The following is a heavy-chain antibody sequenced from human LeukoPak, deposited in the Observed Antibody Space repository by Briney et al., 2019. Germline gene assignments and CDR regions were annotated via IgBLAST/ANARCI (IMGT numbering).Heavy chain of an antibody. CDR2: INPSGGST. CDR3: ARDQDEGLAPFDY. J-gene: IGHJ4*02. D-gene: IGHD6-19*01. V-gene: IGHV1-46*01. Sequence: ASVKVSYKASGYTFTSYYMHWVRQTPGQGVEWMGMINPSGGSTSYAQKFQGRITMTRDPSTSTVYMELSSLRSEDTAVYYCARDQDEGLAPFDYWGQGTLVTVSS. CDR1: GYTFTSYY.